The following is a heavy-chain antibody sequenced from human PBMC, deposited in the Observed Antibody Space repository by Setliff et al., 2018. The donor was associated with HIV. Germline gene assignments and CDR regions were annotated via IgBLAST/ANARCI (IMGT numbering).Heavy chain of an antibody. J-gene: IGHJ4*02. CDR2: IYPGDSDT. V-gene: IGHV5-51*01. D-gene: IGHD2-2*01. Sequence: PGESLKISCKGSGYSFTTYWIGWVRQMPGKGLEWLGIIYPGDSDTRYSPSFQGQVTSSADKSINTAYLQWSSLKASDIAMYYCAKERDWDIVVVPAAKGFDYWGQGTLVTVSS. CDR3: AKERDWDIVVVPAAKGFDY. CDR1: GYSFTTYW.